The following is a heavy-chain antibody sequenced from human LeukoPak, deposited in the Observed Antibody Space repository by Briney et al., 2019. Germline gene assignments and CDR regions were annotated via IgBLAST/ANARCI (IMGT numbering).Heavy chain of an antibody. Sequence: SETLSLTCTVSGGSISSGGHSWSWIRQPPGKGLEWIGYIYHSGSGSTYYNPSLKSRVTISIDKSKNQFSLKLSSVTAADTAVYYCARAGNWFDPWGQGTLVTVSS. CDR2: IYHSGSGST. J-gene: IGHJ5*02. V-gene: IGHV4-30-2*01. CDR3: ARAGNWFDP. D-gene: IGHD3-10*01. CDR1: GGSISSGGHS.